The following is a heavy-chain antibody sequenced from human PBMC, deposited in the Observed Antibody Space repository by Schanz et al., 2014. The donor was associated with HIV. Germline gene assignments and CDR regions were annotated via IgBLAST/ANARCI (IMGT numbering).Heavy chain of an antibody. J-gene: IGHJ6*02. V-gene: IGHV3-21*01. D-gene: IGHD4-17*01. CDR3: ARDFFADGDLFYYDYYGMDV. CDR1: GFSFSVYS. CDR2: ISSSSSFI. Sequence: EVQLVESGGGLVKPGGSLRLSCAASGFSFSVYSMNWVRQAPGKGLEWVSSISSSSSFIYYADSVKGRFTIARDNTKNSLFLQMSRLRVEDTAVYYCARDFFADGDLFYYDYYGMDVWGQGTTVTVSS.